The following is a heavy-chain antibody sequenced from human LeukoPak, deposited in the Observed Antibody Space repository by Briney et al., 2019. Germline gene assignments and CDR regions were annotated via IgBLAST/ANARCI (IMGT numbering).Heavy chain of an antibody. Sequence: SETLSLTCSVSGGSISSYYWSWLRQPPGKGLEWIGYVYNSGSTKYNPSLKSRVTISVDTSKNKFSLNLSSVTAADTAVYYCARCGVVVVPAAMGHWFDPWGQGTLVTVSS. D-gene: IGHD2-2*01. J-gene: IGHJ5*02. CDR3: ARCGVVVVPAAMGHWFDP. CDR1: GGSISSYY. CDR2: VYNSGST. V-gene: IGHV4-59*01.